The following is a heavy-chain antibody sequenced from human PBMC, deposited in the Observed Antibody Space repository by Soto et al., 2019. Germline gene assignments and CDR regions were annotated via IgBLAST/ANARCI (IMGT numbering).Heavy chain of an antibody. J-gene: IGHJ4*02. V-gene: IGHV3-66*01. CDR3: ARAGKDYDILTGYEGRCYFDY. Sequence: PAGSLRLSCSASGFTVSSNYMSWVRQAPGKGLEWVSVIYSGGSTYYADSVKGRFTISRDNSKNTLYLQMNSLRAEDTAVYYCARAGKDYDILTGYEGRCYFDYWGQGTLVTVSS. CDR1: GFTVSSNY. CDR2: IYSGGST. D-gene: IGHD3-9*01.